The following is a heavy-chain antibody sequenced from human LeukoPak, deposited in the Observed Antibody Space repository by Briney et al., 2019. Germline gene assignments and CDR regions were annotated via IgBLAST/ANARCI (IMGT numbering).Heavy chain of an antibody. J-gene: IGHJ4*02. CDR2: IYHSGST. CDR3: ARVGGGIAAAGALDY. V-gene: IGHV4-4*02. CDR1: GGSISSNMW. D-gene: IGHD6-13*01. Sequence: PSETLSLTCSVSGGSISSNMWWSWVRQTPGKGLEWIGEIYHSGSTNYNPSLKSRVTISVDTSKNQFSLKLSSVTAADTAVYYCARVGGGIAAAGALDYWGQGTLVTVSS.